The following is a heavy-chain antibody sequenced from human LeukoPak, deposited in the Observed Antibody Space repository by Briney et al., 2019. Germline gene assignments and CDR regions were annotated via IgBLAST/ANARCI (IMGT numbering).Heavy chain of an antibody. CDR2: IHYSGST. J-gene: IGHJ4*02. CDR1: GGSISSYY. V-gene: IGHV4-59*08. D-gene: IGHD1-14*01. Sequence: PSETLSLTCTVSGGSISSYYWSWIRQPPGKGLEWIGHIHYSGSTNYNPSLKSRVTISVDTSKNQFSLKLSSVTAADTAVYYCASRTTGTSNGYYFDYWGQGTLVTVSS. CDR3: ASRTTGTSNGYYFDY.